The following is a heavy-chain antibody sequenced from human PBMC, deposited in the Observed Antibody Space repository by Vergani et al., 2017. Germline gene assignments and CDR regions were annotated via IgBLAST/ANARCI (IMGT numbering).Heavy chain of an antibody. J-gene: IGHJ3*02. D-gene: IGHD6-13*01. Sequence: QVQLVESGGGVVQPGRSLRLSCAASGFTFSSYAMHWVRQAPGKGLEWVAVISYDGSNKYYADSVKGRFTISRDNSKNTLYLQMNSLRAVDTAVYYCARDSSSWSWGGDAFDIWGQGTMVTVSS. CDR2: ISYDGSNK. CDR1: GFTFSSYA. V-gene: IGHV3-30*04. CDR3: ARDSSSWSWGGDAFDI.